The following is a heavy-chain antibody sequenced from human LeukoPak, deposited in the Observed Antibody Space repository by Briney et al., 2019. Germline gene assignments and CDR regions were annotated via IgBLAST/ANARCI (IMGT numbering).Heavy chain of an antibody. CDR2: FDPEDGET. D-gene: IGHD5-24*01. Sequence: GASVKVSCKVSGYTLTELSMHWVRQAPGKGLEWMGGFDPEDGETIYAQKFQGRVTMTEDTSTDTAYMELSSLRSEDTAVYYCATHKSIVEMATTHFDYWGQGTLVTVSS. V-gene: IGHV1-24*01. CDR1: GYTLTELS. CDR3: ATHKSIVEMATTHFDY. J-gene: IGHJ4*02.